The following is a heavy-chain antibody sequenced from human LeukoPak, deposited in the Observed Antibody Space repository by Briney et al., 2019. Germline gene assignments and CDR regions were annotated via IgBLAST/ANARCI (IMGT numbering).Heavy chain of an antibody. CDR2: LKSKTDGGTT. D-gene: IGHD3-10*01. CDR1: GFTFSNAW. CDR3: TTDQLYYYGSGSYYAYYFDY. Sequence: GGSLRLSCAASGFTFSNAWMSWVRQAPGKGLEWVGRLKSKTDGGTTDYAAPVKGRCTISRDGSKNTLYLQMNSLKTEDTAVYYCTTDQLYYYGSGSYYAYYFDYWGQGTLVTVSS. J-gene: IGHJ4*02. V-gene: IGHV3-15*01.